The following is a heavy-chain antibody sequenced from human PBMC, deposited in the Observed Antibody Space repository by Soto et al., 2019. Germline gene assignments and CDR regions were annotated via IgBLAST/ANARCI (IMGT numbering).Heavy chain of an antibody. CDR1: GFTFSRYS. V-gene: IGHV3-21*01. D-gene: IGHD1-26*01. J-gene: IGHJ5*02. Sequence: EVQLVESGGGLVKPGGSLRLSCAASGFTFSRYSMNWVRQAPGKGLEWVSSIGGTSGDIYYADSVEGRFTISRDNAKNALYLQLDSLRAEDTAVYYCARDQVVGAPRGFDPWGQGTLVTVSS. CDR2: IGGTSGDI. CDR3: ARDQVVGAPRGFDP.